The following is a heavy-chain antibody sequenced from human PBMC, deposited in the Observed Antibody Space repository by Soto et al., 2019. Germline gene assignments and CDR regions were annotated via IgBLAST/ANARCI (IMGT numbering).Heavy chain of an antibody. CDR1: GFRCSREW. CDR3: ACEDGDFSGSPCLPVSDP. CDR2: IKEDGSER. V-gene: IGHV3-7*04. J-gene: IGHJ5*02. D-gene: IGHD6-25*01. Sequence: LSLCCAAAGFRCSREWMSWVRQAPGLGLEWVDHIKEDGSERYYXXSVKGRFXXSRDNAEDSLGLQVKXLRAEGTAVYYCACEDGDFSGSPCLPVSDP.